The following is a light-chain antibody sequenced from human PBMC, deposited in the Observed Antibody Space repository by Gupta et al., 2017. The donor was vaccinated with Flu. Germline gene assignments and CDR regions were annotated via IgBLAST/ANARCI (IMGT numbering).Light chain of an antibody. CDR3: ASWDDSLDGYV. V-gene: IGLV1-44*01. Sequence: SVLTQPPSASGTPGQRVSISCSGGRSNIGSNTVNWYQHVQGTAPKLLILSHNQRPSGVPDRFSGSTSGTSASLAIRGLQSEDEAAYYCASWDDSLDGYVFGTGTEVTVL. CDR2: SHN. J-gene: IGLJ1*01. CDR1: RSNIGSNT.